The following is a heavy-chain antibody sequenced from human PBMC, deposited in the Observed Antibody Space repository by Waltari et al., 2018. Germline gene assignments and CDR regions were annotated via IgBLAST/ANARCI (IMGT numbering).Heavy chain of an antibody. CDR1: GLTLRAFE. J-gene: IGHJ4*02. D-gene: IGHD6-19*01. CDR3: ARDSSSGWYPIGY. CDR2: IDSSGTGK. V-gene: IGHV3-48*03. Sequence: EVQLVESGGGWVQPGGSLTLSFATFGLTLRAFEMSWVRQAPGKGLEWVSYIDSSGTGKYYEDSVKGRFTISRDNAEKSLYLQMNSLRAEDTAVYYCARDSSSGWYPIGYWGQGTLVTVSS.